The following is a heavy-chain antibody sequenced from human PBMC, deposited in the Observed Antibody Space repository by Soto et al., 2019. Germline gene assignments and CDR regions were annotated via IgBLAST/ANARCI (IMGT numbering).Heavy chain of an antibody. J-gene: IGHJ6*02. CDR2: IIPIFGRA. D-gene: IGHD1-7*01. CDR1: GGTFSSYA. CDR3: ASGITGTTAYYYYYGMDV. V-gene: IGHV1-69*13. Sequence: ASVKCSWKAPGGTFSSYAISWVRHAPVQGLEWMGGIIPIFGRANYAQEFQGRVTITADESTSTAYMELSSLRSEDTAVYYCASGITGTTAYYYYYGMDVWGQGTTDTVPS.